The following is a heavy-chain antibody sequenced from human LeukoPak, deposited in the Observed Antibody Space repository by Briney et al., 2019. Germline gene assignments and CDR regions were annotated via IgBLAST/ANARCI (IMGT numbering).Heavy chain of an antibody. Sequence: PSETLSLTCTVSGGSISSYYWSWIRQPPGKGLEWIGYIYYSGSTNYNPSLKSRVTISVDTSKNQFSLKLSSVTAADTAVYYCARHMRKKTYYYGSGSGKMDVWGQGTTVTVS. D-gene: IGHD3-10*01. CDR1: GGSISSYY. V-gene: IGHV4-59*08. CDR3: ARHMRKKTYYYGSGSGKMDV. CDR2: IYYSGST. J-gene: IGHJ6*02.